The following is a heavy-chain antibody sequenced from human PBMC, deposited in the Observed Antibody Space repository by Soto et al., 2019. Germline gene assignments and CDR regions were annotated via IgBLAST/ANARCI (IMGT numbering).Heavy chain of an antibody. D-gene: IGHD3-3*01. Sequence: PGGSLRLSCVASGFTFGSYWMHWVRQAPGKGLEWVGRIKSKAEGATRDFAAPVKGRFAISRDDSKNTLFLQMSSLKIEDSAVYYCTSGTGRSDFDYWGLGTLVTVSS. J-gene: IGHJ4*02. CDR2: IKSKAEGATR. CDR3: TSGTGRSDFDY. V-gene: IGHV3-15*01. CDR1: GFTFGSYW.